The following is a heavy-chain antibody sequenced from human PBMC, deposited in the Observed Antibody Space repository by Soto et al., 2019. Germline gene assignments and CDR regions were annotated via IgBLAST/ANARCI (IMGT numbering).Heavy chain of an antibody. V-gene: IGHV1-18*01. CDR1: CFTFTSYG. Sequence: GASVKVSCQASCFTFTSYGISWVRQAPGQRLERKGWISAYNGNTNYAQKLQGRVTMTTDTSTSTAYMELGSLRSDDTAVYYCARPCSGGSCYSDYYYYYGMDVWGQGTTVTVSS. CDR2: ISAYNGNT. CDR3: ARPCSGGSCYSDYYYYYGMDV. D-gene: IGHD2-15*01. J-gene: IGHJ6*02.